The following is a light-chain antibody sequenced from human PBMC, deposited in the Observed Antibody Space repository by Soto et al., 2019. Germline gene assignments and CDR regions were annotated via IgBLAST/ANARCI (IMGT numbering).Light chain of an antibody. Sequence: EFVLTQSPGTLSLSPGERATLSCRASQSVSSSYLAWYQQKPGQAPRLLIYGASSRATGIPDRFSGSGSGTDFTLTISRLEPEDFAVYYCQQYGSSFGPGTKVDIK. CDR2: GAS. CDR1: QSVSSSY. V-gene: IGKV3-20*01. CDR3: QQYGSS. J-gene: IGKJ3*01.